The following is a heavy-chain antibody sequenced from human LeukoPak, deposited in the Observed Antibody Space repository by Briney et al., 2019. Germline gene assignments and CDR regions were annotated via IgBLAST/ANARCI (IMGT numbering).Heavy chain of an antibody. D-gene: IGHD3-22*01. CDR2: LYYSGST. Sequence: SETLSLTWTVSGYSISSGYYWGWIRQPPGKGLEWIGYLYYSGSTNYNPSLKSRVTISVDTSKNQFSLRLSSVTAADTAVYYCARNGYYDSSGYYYFGRYYYYYMDVWGKGTTVTISS. J-gene: IGHJ6*03. V-gene: IGHV4-38-2*02. CDR3: ARNGYYDSSGYYYFGRYYYYYMDV. CDR1: GYSISSGYY.